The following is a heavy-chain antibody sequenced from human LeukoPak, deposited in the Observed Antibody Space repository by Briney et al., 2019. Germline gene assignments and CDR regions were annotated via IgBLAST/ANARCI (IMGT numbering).Heavy chain of an antibody. J-gene: IGHJ4*02. Sequence: PSETLSLTCAVSGYSISSGYYWGWIRQPPGKGLEWIGSIYHSGSTYYNPSLKSRVTISVDTSKNQFSLKLSSVTAADTAVYYCARPYYYDSSGYFYWGQGTLVTVS. CDR2: IYHSGST. D-gene: IGHD3-22*01. V-gene: IGHV4-38-2*01. CDR3: ARPYYYDSSGYFY. CDR1: GYSISSGYY.